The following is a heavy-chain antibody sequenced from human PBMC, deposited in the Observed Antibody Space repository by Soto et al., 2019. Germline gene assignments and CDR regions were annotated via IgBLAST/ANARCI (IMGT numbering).Heavy chain of an antibody. CDR2: VSFDGSSE. Sequence: PGGSLRLSCAASGFTFSSHTMHWVRQAPGKGLEWVAVVSFDGSSEYYADSVKGRFTISRDNSKNTLILQMNSLRAEDTAVYHCARDAARNSDYFDYWGQGTRVTVSS. D-gene: IGHD2-15*01. J-gene: IGHJ4*02. CDR1: GFTFSSHT. V-gene: IGHV3-30-3*01. CDR3: ARDAARNSDYFDY.